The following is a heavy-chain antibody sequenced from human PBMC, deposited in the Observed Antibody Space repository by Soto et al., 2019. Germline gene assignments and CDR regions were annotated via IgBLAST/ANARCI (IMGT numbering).Heavy chain of an antibody. CDR2: IIPIFGTA. D-gene: IGHD3-16*01. CDR1: GGTFSSYA. J-gene: IGHJ6*02. Sequence: SVKVSCKASGGTFSSYAISWVRQAPGQGLEWMGGIIPIFGTANYAQKFQGRVTITADESTSTAYMELSSLRSEDTAVYYCARDLGSYVRNYNYYGMDVWGQGTTVTVSS. CDR3: ARDLGSYVRNYNYYGMDV. V-gene: IGHV1-69*13.